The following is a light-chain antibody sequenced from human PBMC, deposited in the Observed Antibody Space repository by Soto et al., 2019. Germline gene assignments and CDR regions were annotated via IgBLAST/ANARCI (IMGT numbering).Light chain of an antibody. CDR1: RSVSSY. J-gene: IGKJ5*01. V-gene: IGKV3-15*01. CDR2: GAS. Sequence: EIVLTQSPATLSLSPGESATLSCRATRSVSSYLAWYQQKPGQAPTLLIYGASTSATVIPSRFSGSGSGREFSLTLSSLQSEDFAVYYCQQYNNWPRITFGQGTRLDIK. CDR3: QQYNNWPRIT.